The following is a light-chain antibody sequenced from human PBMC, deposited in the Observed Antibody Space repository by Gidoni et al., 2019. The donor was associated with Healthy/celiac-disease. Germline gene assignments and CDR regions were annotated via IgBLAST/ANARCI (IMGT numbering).Light chain of an antibody. CDR1: QSVSSN. V-gene: IGKV3-15*01. J-gene: IGKJ4*01. CDR2: GAS. Sequence: ELGMTQAPATLSVSPGERATLTCTASQSVSSNLAWYQQKPGQAPRLLTYGASTRATGIPARFRGSGSGPEFTLTISSLQSEDFAVYYCQQYNNWPLTFGGGTKVEIK. CDR3: QQYNNWPLT.